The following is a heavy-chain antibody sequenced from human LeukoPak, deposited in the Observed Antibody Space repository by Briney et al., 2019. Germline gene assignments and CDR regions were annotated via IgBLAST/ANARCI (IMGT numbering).Heavy chain of an antibody. Sequence: GGSLRLSCAASGFTFSSSAMSWVRQAPGKGLEWVSAISNNGGYTYYADSVQGRFTISRDNSKSRLCLQMNSLRAEDTAVYYCAKKMSITAASQVDYWGQGTLVTVSS. J-gene: IGHJ4*02. D-gene: IGHD1-20*01. CDR2: ISNNGGYT. V-gene: IGHV3-23*01. CDR3: AKKMSITAASQVDY. CDR1: GFTFSSSA.